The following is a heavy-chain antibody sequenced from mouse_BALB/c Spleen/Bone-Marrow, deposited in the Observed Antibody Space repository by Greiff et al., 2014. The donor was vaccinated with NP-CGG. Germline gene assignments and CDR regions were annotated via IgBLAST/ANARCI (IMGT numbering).Heavy chain of an antibody. Sequence: EVQLQQSGTVLARPGASVKMSCEASGYSFTSYWMHWVKQRPGQGLEWIGAIYPGNSDTSYNQKFKGKAKLTAVTSASTAYMELSSLTNEDSAVYYCTRGAYYDYSYYAMDYWGQGTSVTVSS. CDR3: TRGAYYDYSYYAMDY. J-gene: IGHJ4*01. CDR2: IYPGNSDT. D-gene: IGHD2-4*01. V-gene: IGHV1-5*01. CDR1: GYSFTSYW.